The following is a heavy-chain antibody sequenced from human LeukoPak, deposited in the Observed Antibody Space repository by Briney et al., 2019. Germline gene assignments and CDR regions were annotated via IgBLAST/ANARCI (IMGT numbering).Heavy chain of an antibody. V-gene: IGHV3-21*01. CDR3: ASRVVTATFDAFDI. J-gene: IGHJ3*02. CDR1: GFAFSTSN. Sequence: GGSLRLSCAASGFAFSTSNMIWIRQTPGKGLEWVSSISSGSTYIYYADSVKGRFTISRDNAKNSLYLQMNSLRAEDTAVYYCASRVVTATFDAFDIWGQGTMVTVSS. CDR2: ISSGSTYI. D-gene: IGHD2-21*02.